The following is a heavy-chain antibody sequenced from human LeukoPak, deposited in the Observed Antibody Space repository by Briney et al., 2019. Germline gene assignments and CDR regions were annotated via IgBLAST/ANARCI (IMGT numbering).Heavy chain of an antibody. J-gene: IGHJ1*01. CDR2: VSHDGGNK. V-gene: IGHV3-30*03. CDR3: TREFTSFNSGWYFQY. D-gene: IGHD6-25*01. Sequence: GGSLRLSCAASGFTFRNYGMHWVRQAPGKGLEWLAVVSHDGGNKIYAESVKGRFTTSRDNSKNTLDLEMFSLRTEDTAVYYCTREFTSFNSGWYFQYWGQGAQVIVSS. CDR1: GFTFRNYG.